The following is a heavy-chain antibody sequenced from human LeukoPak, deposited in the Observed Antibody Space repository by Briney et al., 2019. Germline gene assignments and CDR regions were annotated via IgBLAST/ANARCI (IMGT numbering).Heavy chain of an antibody. CDR3: AKSLAYCGGDCHHYYYYGMDV. D-gene: IGHD2-21*02. V-gene: IGHV3-23*01. CDR2: ISGSGGST. J-gene: IGHJ6*02. Sequence: GRSLRLSCAASGFTFSSYAMSWVRQAPGKGLEWVSAISGSGGSTYHADSVKGRFTISRDNSKNTLFLQMNSLRAEDTAVYYCAKSLAYCGGDCHHYYYYGMDVWGQGTTVTVSS. CDR1: GFTFSSYA.